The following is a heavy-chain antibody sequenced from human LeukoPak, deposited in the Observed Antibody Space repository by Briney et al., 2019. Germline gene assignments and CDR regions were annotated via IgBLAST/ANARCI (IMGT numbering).Heavy chain of an antibody. CDR1: GYTFTSYG. CDR2: ISAYNGNT. CDR3: ARDGFGYCGGGSCFFFAY. V-gene: IGHV1-18*04. Sequence: ASVKVSCKASGYTFTSYGISWVRQAPGQGLEWMGWISAYNGNTNYAQKLQGRVTMTTDTSTSTAYMELRSLRSDDTAVYYCARDGFGYCGGGSCFFFAYWGREPWSPSPQ. J-gene: IGHJ4*02. D-gene: IGHD2-15*01.